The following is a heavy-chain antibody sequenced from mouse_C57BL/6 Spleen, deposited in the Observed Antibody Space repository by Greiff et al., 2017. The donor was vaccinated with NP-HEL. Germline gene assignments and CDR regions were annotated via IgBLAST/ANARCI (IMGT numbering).Heavy chain of an antibody. CDR2: ISDGGSYT. V-gene: IGHV5-4*01. D-gene: IGHD3-1*01. CDR3: ARDLGDDRYFDY. Sequence: EVQLVESGGGLVKPGGSLKLSCAASGFTFSSYAMSWVRQTPEKRLEWVATISDGGSYTYYPDNVKGRFTISRENTKNNLYLQMSHLKSEDTAMYYCARDLGDDRYFDYWGQGTTLTVSS. CDR1: GFTFSSYA. J-gene: IGHJ2*01.